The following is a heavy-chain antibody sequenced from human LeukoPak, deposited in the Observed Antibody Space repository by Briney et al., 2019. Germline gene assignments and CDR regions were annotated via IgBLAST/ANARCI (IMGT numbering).Heavy chain of an antibody. Sequence: PGRSLRLSCAASGFTFSNYGMHWVRQAPGKDLAWVAVISYDGSKKYYGDSVQGRFVISRDNSGNTLYLQMNSLRDEDTAVYYCAKEFRQMTNFDYWGQGILVTVSS. CDR3: AKEFRQMTNFDY. D-gene: IGHD5-24*01. CDR1: GFTFSNYG. J-gene: IGHJ4*02. V-gene: IGHV3-30*18. CDR2: ISYDGSKK.